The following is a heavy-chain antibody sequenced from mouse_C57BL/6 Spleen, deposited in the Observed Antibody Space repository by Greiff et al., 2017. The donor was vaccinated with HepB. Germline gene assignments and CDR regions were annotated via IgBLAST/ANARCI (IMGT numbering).Heavy chain of an antibody. CDR3: ARTLYYDYDPWYFDV. D-gene: IGHD2-4*01. CDR1: GYTFTSYW. CDR2: IYPGSGST. Sequence: QVQLQQPGAELVKPGASVKMSCKASGYTFTSYWITWVKQRPGQGLEWIGDIYPGSGSTNYNEKFKSKATLTVDTSSSTAYMQLSSLTSEDSAVYYCARTLYYDYDPWYFDVWGTGTTVTVSS. J-gene: IGHJ1*03. V-gene: IGHV1-55*01.